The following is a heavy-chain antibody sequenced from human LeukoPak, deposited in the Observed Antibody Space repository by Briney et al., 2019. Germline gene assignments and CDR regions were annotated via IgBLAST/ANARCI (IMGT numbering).Heavy chain of an antibody. J-gene: IGHJ4*02. CDR2: ISTSSITI. CDR3: ARGFYQVGVFDN. D-gene: IGHD3-16*02. V-gene: IGHV3-48*01. Sequence: YISTSSITIYYADSVKGRFAISRDNAKNSLYLQMNSLRAEDTAVYYCARGFYQVGVFDNWGQGTLVTVSS.